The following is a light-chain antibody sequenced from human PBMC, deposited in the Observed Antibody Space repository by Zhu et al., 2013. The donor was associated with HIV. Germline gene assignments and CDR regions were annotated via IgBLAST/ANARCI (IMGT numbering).Light chain of an antibody. CDR2: EVN. V-gene: IGLV2-8*01. CDR1: SNDIGGYNY. Sequence: QSALTQPPSASGSPGQSVTISCTGTSNDIGGYNYVSWYQQHPGKAPKLMIYEVNKRPSGVPDRFFGSKSDNTASLTVSGLQSEDEADYYCAAWDDSLSGPVFGGGTKLTVL. CDR3: AAWDDSLSGPV. J-gene: IGLJ3*02.